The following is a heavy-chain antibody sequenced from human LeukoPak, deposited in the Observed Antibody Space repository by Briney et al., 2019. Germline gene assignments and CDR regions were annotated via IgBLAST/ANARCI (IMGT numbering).Heavy chain of an antibody. V-gene: IGHV1-69*04. J-gene: IGHJ4*02. CDR1: GYTFTSYD. D-gene: IGHD3-3*01. Sequence: GASVKVSCKASGYTFTSYDINWVRQAPGQGLEWMGRIIPILGIANYAQKFQGRVTITADKSTSTAYMELSSLRSEDTAVYYCATENYDFWSGTTLDYWGQGTLVTVSS. CDR3: ATENYDFWSGTTLDY. CDR2: IIPILGIA.